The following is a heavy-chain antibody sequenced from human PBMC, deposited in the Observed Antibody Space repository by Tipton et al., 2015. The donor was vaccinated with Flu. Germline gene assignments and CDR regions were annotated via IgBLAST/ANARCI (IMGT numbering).Heavy chain of an antibody. J-gene: IGHJ4*02. D-gene: IGHD2-15*01. CDR2: IFHSGTT. Sequence: TLSLTCTVSGGSISTINYYWGWVRQPPGKGPEWIGSIFHSGTTYYDLSLQSRVTISVDTSKNQFSLKMKSVTVADTAVYYCTRQVEAATRSSSWGQGTLVTVSS. CDR3: TRQVEAATRSSS. CDR1: GGSISTINYY. V-gene: IGHV4-39*07.